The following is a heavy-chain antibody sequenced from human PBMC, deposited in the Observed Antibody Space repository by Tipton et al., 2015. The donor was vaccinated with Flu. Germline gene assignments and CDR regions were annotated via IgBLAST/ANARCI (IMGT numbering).Heavy chain of an antibody. CDR3: ARGYDFWSGYQHPVGGMDV. Sequence: LSLTCAASGFTFSSYDMHWVRQATGKGLEWVSAIGTAGDTYYPGSVKGRFTISRENAKNSLYLQMNSLRAGDTAVYYCARGYDFWSGYQHPVGGMDVWGQGTTVTVSS. V-gene: IGHV3-13*01. CDR2: IGTAGDT. CDR1: GFTFSSYD. D-gene: IGHD3-3*01. J-gene: IGHJ6*02.